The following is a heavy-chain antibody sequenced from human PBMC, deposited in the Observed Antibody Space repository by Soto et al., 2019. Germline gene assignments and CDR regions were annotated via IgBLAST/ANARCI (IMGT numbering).Heavy chain of an antibody. CDR1: GGSISSYY. V-gene: IGHV4-59*01. CDR3: ARFRRGLYYFDY. Sequence: SETLSLTCTVSGGSISSYYWSWIRQPPGRGLEWIGYIYYSGSTNYNPSLKSRVTISVDTSKNQFSLKLSSVTAADTAVYYCARFRRGLYYFDYWGQGTLVTVSS. CDR2: IYYSGST. D-gene: IGHD3-22*01. J-gene: IGHJ4*02.